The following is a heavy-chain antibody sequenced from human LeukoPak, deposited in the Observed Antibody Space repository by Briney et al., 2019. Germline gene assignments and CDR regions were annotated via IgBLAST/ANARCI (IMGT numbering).Heavy chain of an antibody. J-gene: IGHJ4*02. CDR2: ISAYNGNT. CDR1: GYTFTSYG. V-gene: IGHV1-18*01. CDR3: ARVEEGNPFPEEKVATIECVDY. Sequence: ASVKVSCKASGYTFTSYGISWVRQDPGQGLEWMGWISAYNGNTNYAQKLQGRVTMTTDTSTSTAYMELRSLRSDDTAVYYCARVEEGNPFPEEKVATIECVDYWGQGTLVTVSS. D-gene: IGHD5-12*01.